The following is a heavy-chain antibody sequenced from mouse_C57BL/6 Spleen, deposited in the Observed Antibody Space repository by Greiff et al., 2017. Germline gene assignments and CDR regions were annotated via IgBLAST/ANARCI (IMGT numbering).Heavy chain of an antibody. CDR2: ISPGSGNT. V-gene: IGHV1-66*01. Sequence: VQLQQSGPELVKPGASVKISCKASGYSFTSYYIHWVKQRPGQGLEWIGWISPGSGNTKYNEKFKGKATMTADTSSSTAYMQLSSLTSEDSAVYYCARKGDYDWFAYWGKGTLVTVSA. CDR3: ARKGDYDWFAY. J-gene: IGHJ3*01. CDR1: GYSFTSYY. D-gene: IGHD2-4*01.